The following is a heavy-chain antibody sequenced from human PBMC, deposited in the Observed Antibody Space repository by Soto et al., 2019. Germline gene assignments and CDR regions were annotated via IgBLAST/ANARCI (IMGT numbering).Heavy chain of an antibody. D-gene: IGHD3-3*01. Sequence: GESLKISCKGSGYSFTSYWIGWVRQMPGKGLEWMGIIYPGDSDTRYSPSFQGQVTISADKSISTAYLQWSSLKASDTAMYYCARAPHYDFWSGYIRGYYYYGMDVWGQGTTVTV. CDR3: ARAPHYDFWSGYIRGYYYYGMDV. J-gene: IGHJ6*02. CDR2: IYPGDSDT. CDR1: GYSFTSYW. V-gene: IGHV5-51*01.